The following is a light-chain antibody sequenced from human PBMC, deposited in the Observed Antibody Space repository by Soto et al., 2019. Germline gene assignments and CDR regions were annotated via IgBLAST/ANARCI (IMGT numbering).Light chain of an antibody. CDR3: SSFTSTSTYV. CDR2: EVN. J-gene: IGLJ1*01. CDR1: SSDVGGYNY. Sequence: QSALTRPASVSESPGQSVTISCTGTSSDVGGYNYVSWYQQHPGKAPKLMIYEVNNRPSGISNRFSGSKSGNTASLTISGLQAEDEADYYCSSFTSTSTYVFGTGTQLTVL. V-gene: IGLV2-14*01.